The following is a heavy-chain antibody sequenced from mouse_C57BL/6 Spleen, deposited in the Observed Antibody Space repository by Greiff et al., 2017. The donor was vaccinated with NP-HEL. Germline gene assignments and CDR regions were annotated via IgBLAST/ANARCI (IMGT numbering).Heavy chain of an antibody. D-gene: IGHD3-2*02. CDR1: GYTFTSYW. CDR3: ERVAQADYFDY. Sequence: QVQLQQSGAELVMPGASVKLSCKASGYTFTSYWMHWVKQRPGQGLEWIGEIDPSDSYTNYNQKFKGKSTLTVDKSSSTAYMQLSSLTSEDSAVYYCERVAQADYFDYWGQGTTLTVSS. J-gene: IGHJ2*01. CDR2: IDPSDSYT. V-gene: IGHV1-69*01.